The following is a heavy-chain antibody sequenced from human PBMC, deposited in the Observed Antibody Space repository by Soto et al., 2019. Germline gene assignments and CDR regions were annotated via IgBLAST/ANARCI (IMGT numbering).Heavy chain of an antibody. CDR3: SRDKGERVAYGMDV. J-gene: IGHJ6*02. V-gene: IGHV3-48*03. Sequence: EVQLVESGGGLVQPGGSLRLSCTASGFTVSNSEMNWVRQAPGKGLEWVSYINEDGTTFYADSVKGRFTISRDRAENSLFLQMNSLRGDDTAVYYCSRDKGERVAYGMDVWGQGTTVTVSS. CDR2: INEDGTT. D-gene: IGHD3-16*01. CDR1: GFTVSNSE.